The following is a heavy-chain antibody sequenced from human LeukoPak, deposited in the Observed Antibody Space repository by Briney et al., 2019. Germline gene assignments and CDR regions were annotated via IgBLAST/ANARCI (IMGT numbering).Heavy chain of an antibody. CDR1: GYTFTAYS. V-gene: IGHV1-2*02. J-gene: IGHJ4*02. CDR3: ATASRSEYYDSSGYHDY. CDR2: INPNSGGT. D-gene: IGHD3-22*01. Sequence: ASVKVSCKASGYTFTAYSMHWVRQAPGQGLEWMGWINPNSGGTNYAQKFQGRVTMTRDTSITTAYMELRRLRSDDTAVYYCATASRSEYYDSSGYHDYWGQGPLVTVSS.